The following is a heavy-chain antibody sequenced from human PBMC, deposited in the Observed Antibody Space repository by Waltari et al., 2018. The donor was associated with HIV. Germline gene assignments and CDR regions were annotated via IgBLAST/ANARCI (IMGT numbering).Heavy chain of an antibody. V-gene: IGHV4-39*07. CDR3: ARVTSDYYDSSGPPWYFDL. Sequence: QLQLQESGPGLVKPSETLSLTCTVSGGSISSSSYYWGWIRQPPGKGLEWIGSIYYSGSTYYNPSLKSRVTISVDTSKNQFSLKLSSVTAADTAVYYCARVTSDYYDSSGPPWYFDLWGRGTLVTVSS. J-gene: IGHJ2*01. D-gene: IGHD3-22*01. CDR1: GGSISSSSYY. CDR2: IYYSGST.